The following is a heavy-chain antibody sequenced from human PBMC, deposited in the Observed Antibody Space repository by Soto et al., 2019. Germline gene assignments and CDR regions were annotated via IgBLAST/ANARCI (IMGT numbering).Heavy chain of an antibody. CDR2: ISGSGENT. CDR1: GFTFSSYA. V-gene: IGHV3-23*01. Sequence: PGGSLRLSCAASGFTFSSYAMSWVRQAPGKGLAWVSSISGSGENTHYADSVKGRFTISRDNSNSALYVQMNSLTGEDTAVYYCARTRSAWSDFHYYSLDVWGQGTTVTVSS. CDR3: ARTRSAWSDFHYYSLDV. J-gene: IGHJ6*02. D-gene: IGHD1-26*01.